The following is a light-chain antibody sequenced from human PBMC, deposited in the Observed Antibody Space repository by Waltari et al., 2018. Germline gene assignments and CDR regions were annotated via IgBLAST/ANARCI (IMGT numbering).Light chain of an antibody. CDR1: QSISDS. J-gene: IGKJ2*01. CDR3: QQSHNTPPYT. CDR2: GAS. V-gene: IGKV3D-15*01. Sequence: EIVMTQSPATLSVSPGERATLSCTASQSISDSLGWYQQRPGQAPRLLIYGASTRATGIPARFSGSGSGTEFTLTISSLQSEDFAVYYCQQSHNTPPYTFGQGTKLEFQ.